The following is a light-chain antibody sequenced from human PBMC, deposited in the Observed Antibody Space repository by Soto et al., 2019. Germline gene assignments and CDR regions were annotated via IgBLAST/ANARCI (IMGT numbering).Light chain of an antibody. CDR1: QSISSW. Sequence: DIQMTQSPSTLSASVGDRVTITCRASQSISSWLAWYQQKPGKAPKLLIYDASSLESGVPSRFSGSGSGTGFTLTIRSLQPDDFATYYCQQYNSYTWTFGQGTKVDIK. CDR3: QQYNSYTWT. V-gene: IGKV1-5*01. CDR2: DAS. J-gene: IGKJ1*01.